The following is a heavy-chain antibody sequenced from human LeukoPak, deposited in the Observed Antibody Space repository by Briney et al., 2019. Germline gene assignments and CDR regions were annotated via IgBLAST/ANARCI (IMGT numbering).Heavy chain of an antibody. V-gene: IGHV4-4*02. CDR1: GGSISSNNW. D-gene: IGHD3-9*01. Sequence: SETLSLTCAVSGGSISSNNWWSWVRQPPGKGLEWIGSIYYSGSTYYNPSLKSRVTIPVDTSKNQFSLKLSSVTAADTAVYYCARHAKYYDILTGYSLGAFDIWGQGTMVTVSS. CDR3: ARHAKYYDILTGYSLGAFDI. CDR2: IYYSGST. J-gene: IGHJ3*02.